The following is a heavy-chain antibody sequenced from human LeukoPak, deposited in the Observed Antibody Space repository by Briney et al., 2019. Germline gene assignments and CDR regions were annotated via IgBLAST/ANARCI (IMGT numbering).Heavy chain of an antibody. CDR1: GFTFSSYA. V-gene: IGHV3-23*01. D-gene: IGHD6-13*01. CDR3: AKGGLEIAAAL. Sequence: GGSLRLSCAASGFTFSSYAMSWVRQAPGKGLEWVSAICCSGGSTYYADSVKGRFTISRDNSKNTLYLQMKSLRAEDTAVYYCAKGGLEIAAALWGQGTLVTVSS. J-gene: IGHJ4*02. CDR2: ICCSGGST.